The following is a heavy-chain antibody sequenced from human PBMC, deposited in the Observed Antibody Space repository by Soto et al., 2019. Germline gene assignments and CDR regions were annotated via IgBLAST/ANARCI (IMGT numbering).Heavy chain of an antibody. J-gene: IGHJ6*01. Sequence: GGSLRLSCAASGFTFSSYDMHWVRQATGKGLEWVSAIGTAGDTYYPGSVKGRFTISRENAKNSLYLQMNSLRAEDTAVYYCARDLGRTPSSGSFYYYYYGMDVSGQGTTVTVSS. CDR3: ARDLGRTPSSGSFYYYYYGMDV. D-gene: IGHD2-15*01. V-gene: IGHV3-13*01. CDR1: GFTFSSYD. CDR2: IGTAGDT.